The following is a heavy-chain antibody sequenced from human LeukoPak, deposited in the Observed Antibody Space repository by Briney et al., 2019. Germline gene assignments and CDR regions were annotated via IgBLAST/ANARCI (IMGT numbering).Heavy chain of an antibody. J-gene: IGHJ4*02. CDR2: IRSDGNNK. CDR3: SGRWLQFGGDYFDY. V-gene: IGHV3-30*02. CDR1: GFTFSTYG. Sequence: GGSLRLSCATSGFTFSTYGMHWVRQSPGKGLEWVAFIRSDGNNKYYADSVQGRFSISRDNSKNTLYLQMNSLRAEDTAVYYCSGRWLQFGGDYFDYWGQGTLVTVSS. D-gene: IGHD5-24*01.